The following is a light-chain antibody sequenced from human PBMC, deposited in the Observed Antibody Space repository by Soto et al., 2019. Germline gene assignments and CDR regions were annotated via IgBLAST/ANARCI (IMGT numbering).Light chain of an antibody. CDR2: DAS. CDR1: QSVSSY. CDR3: QQRSNRPT. J-gene: IGKJ1*01. V-gene: IGKV3-11*01. Sequence: EIVLTQSPATLSLSPGERATLSCRASQSVSSYLAWYQQKPGQAPRLLIYDASNRATGIPTRFSSSGSGTDFTLTISSLEPEDFAVYYCQQRSNRPTFGQGTKVEIK.